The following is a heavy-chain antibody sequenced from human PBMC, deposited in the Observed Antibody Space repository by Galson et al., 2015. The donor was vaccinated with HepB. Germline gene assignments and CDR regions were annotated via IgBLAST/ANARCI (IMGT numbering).Heavy chain of an antibody. CDR3: ARRRRRDGYSGFDY. D-gene: IGHD5-24*01. V-gene: IGHV4-59*12. CDR2: IHYSGST. CDR1: GGSISSYY. Sequence: SETLSLTCTVSGGSISSYYWSWIRQPAGKGLEWIGYIHYSGSTNYNPSLKSRVTISVGTSKNQFSLKLSSVTAADTAVYYCARRRRRDGYSGFDYWGQGTLVTVSS. J-gene: IGHJ4*02.